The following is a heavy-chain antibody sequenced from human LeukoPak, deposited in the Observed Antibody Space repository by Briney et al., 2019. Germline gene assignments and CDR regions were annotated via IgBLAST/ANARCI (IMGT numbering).Heavy chain of an antibody. J-gene: IGHJ5*02. V-gene: IGHV3-7*01. D-gene: IGHD2/OR15-2a*01. Sequence: PGGSLRLSCEGSGFNFNSHWMSWVRQAPGKGPEWVTNINQDGNEKYYAGSVKGRFTVSRDNVKESVYLQMDNVRADDTGVYYCARDANLRGYNSWFDPWGQGTLVTVSS. CDR2: INQDGNEK. CDR3: ARDANLRGYNSWFDP. CDR1: GFNFNSHW.